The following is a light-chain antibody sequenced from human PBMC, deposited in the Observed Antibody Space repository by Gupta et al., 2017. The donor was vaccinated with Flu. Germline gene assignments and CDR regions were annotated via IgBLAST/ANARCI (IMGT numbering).Light chain of an antibody. J-gene: IGLJ3*02. Sequence: QSVLTQPPPVSGAPGQRVTIPCTGSSSNIGAGYDVHWYQQLPGTAPKLLIYGNSNRPSGVPDRFSGSKSGTSASLAITGLQAEDEADYYCQSYDSSLSGVFGGGTKLTVL. V-gene: IGLV1-40*01. CDR1: SSNIGAGYD. CDR2: GNS. CDR3: QSYDSSLSGV.